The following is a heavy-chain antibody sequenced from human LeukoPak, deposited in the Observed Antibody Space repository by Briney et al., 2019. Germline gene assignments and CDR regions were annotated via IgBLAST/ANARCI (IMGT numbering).Heavy chain of an antibody. J-gene: IGHJ4*02. CDR3: ARDRLSGSYYSYYFDY. V-gene: IGHV3-33*01. CDR2: IWYYGSNK. Sequence: XRSLRLSCAASGFTFSSYGMHWVRQAPGKGLEWVAVIWYYGSNKYYADSVKGRFTISRDNSKNTLYLQMNSLRAEDTAVYYCARDRLSGSYYSYYFDYWGQGTLVTVSS. D-gene: IGHD3-10*01. CDR1: GFTFSSYG.